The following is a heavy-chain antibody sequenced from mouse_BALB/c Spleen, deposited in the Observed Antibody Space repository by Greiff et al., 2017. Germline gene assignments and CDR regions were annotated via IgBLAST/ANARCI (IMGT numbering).Heavy chain of an antibody. J-gene: IGHJ3*01. CDR1: GFTFSSFG. Sequence: EVKLVESGGGLVQPGGSRKLSCAASGFTFSSFGMHWVRQAPEKGLEWVAYISSGSSTIYYADTVKGRFTISRDNPKNTLFLQMTSLRSEDTAMYYCARSYYGNPAWFAYWGQGTLVTVSA. CDR3: ARSYYGNPAWFAY. D-gene: IGHD2-10*01. V-gene: IGHV5-17*02. CDR2: ISSGSSTI.